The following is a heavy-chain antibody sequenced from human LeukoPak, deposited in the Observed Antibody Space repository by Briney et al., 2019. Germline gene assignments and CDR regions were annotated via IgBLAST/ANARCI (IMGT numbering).Heavy chain of an antibody. CDR1: GFTFSSYG. V-gene: IGHV3-23*01. Sequence: GGSLRLSCAASGFTFSSYGMSWVRQAPGKGLEWVSAISGSGGSTYYADSVKGRFTISRDNSKNTLYLQMNSLRAEDTAVYYCAKVLITMIVVAGDYWGQGTLVTVSS. D-gene: IGHD3-22*01. J-gene: IGHJ4*02. CDR2: ISGSGGST. CDR3: AKVLITMIVVAGDY.